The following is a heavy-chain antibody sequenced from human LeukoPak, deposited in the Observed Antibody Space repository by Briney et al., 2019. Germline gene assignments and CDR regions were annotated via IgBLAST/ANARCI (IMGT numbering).Heavy chain of an antibody. J-gene: IGHJ4*02. CDR1: GFTFSDYS. Sequence: GGSLRLSCATSGFTFSDYSMNWVRQAPGKGLEWVSCISSRSRYIYYADSVKGRFTISRDNAKNSLYLQMNNLRADDTAVYYCASGGDYYDSSGYSYWGQGTLVTVSS. D-gene: IGHD3-22*01. CDR2: ISSRSRYI. V-gene: IGHV3-21*01. CDR3: ASGGDYYDSSGYSY.